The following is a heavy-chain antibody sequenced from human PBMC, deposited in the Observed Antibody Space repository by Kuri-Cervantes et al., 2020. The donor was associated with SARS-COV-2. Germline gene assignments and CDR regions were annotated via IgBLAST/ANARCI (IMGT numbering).Heavy chain of an antibody. J-gene: IGHJ4*02. V-gene: IGHV3-48*02. CDR3: ARDAKYGSRLPRKFDY. CDR1: GFTFSSYS. D-gene: IGHD5-12*01. Sequence: GESLKISCAASGFTFSSYSMNWVRQAPGKGLEWVSYISSSSSSTIYYADSVKGRFTISRDNAKNSLYLQMNSLRDEDTAVYYCARDAKYGSRLPRKFDYWGQGTLVTVSS. CDR2: ISSSSSSTI.